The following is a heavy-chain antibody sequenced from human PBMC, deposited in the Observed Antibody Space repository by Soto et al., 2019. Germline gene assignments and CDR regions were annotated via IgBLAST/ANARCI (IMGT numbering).Heavy chain of an antibody. J-gene: IGHJ4*02. CDR2: IKDRDYGGTA. Sequence: QLVGSGGDLVTPGESLRLSCVASGFNFSDAWMTWVRQAPGKGLEWVGRIKDRDYGGTADYAASVKGRFTMSRDDSTNMLFLQMNSLKSEDTAVYYCTTNDYWGQGTQVTVSS. CDR3: TTNDY. CDR1: GFNFSDAW. V-gene: IGHV3-15*01.